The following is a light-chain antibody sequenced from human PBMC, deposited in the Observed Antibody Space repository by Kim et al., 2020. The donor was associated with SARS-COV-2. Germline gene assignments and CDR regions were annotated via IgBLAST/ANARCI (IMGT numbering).Light chain of an antibody. J-gene: IGKJ4*01. CDR3: QQYNDWPLT. V-gene: IGKV3-15*01. CDR1: QSINSK. CDR2: GAS. Sequence: VSPGERASLSCRASQSINSKLGWDQQKPVKAPRLLIFGASTRAKGSPARVSGSGSGTEFTLTSSSLQSEDFAVSYCQQYNDWPLTFGGGTKVDIK.